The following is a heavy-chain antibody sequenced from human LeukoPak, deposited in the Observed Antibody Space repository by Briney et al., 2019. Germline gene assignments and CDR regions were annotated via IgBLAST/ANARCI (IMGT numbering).Heavy chain of an antibody. J-gene: IGHJ4*02. CDR3: AKDGEQWLVSHYYFDY. CDR1: GFTFSNFG. CDR2: ISASGSST. D-gene: IGHD6-19*01. Sequence: GGSLRLSCAASGFTFSNFGMSWVRQAPGKGLEWVSGISASGSSTYYADSVKGRFTISRDNSKNTMYLQMNSLRVDDTAVYYCAKDGEQWLVSHYYFDYWGQRTLVTVSS. V-gene: IGHV3-23*01.